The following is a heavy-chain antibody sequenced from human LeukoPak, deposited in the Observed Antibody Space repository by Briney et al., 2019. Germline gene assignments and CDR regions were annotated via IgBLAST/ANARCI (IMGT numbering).Heavy chain of an antibody. CDR2: IRSNSDGGTI. Sequence: GGSLRLSCATSGFTFSNAWMNWVRQAPGEGLEWVGRIRSNSDGGTIDYAAPVKGRFTLSRDDSKTTLYLQMNSLQTEDTAVYYCATDFYDSTWGQGTLVTVSS. D-gene: IGHD3-22*01. CDR3: ATDFYDST. J-gene: IGHJ5*02. CDR1: GFTFSNAW. V-gene: IGHV3-15*07.